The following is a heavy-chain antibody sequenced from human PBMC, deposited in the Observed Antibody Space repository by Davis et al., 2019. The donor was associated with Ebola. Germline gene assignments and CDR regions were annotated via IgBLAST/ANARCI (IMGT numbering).Heavy chain of an antibody. CDR2: IYYSGST. V-gene: IGHV4-30-4*01. CDR1: GGSISSGDYY. Sequence: MPSETLSLTCTVSGGSISSGDYYWSWIRQPPGKGLEWIGYIYYSGSTYYNPSLKSRVTISVDTSKNQFSLKLSSVTAADTAVYYCARDKGPYNWFDPWAREPWSPSPQ. J-gene: IGHJ5*02. CDR3: ARDKGPYNWFDP.